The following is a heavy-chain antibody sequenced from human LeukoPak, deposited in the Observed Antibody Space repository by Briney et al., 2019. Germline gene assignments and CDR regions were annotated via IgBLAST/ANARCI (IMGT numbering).Heavy chain of an antibody. CDR1: GYTFTSYG. Sequence: ASVKVSCKASGYTFTSYGISWVRQAPGQGLEWMGWISAYNGNTNYAQKLQGRVTMTTDTSTSTAYMELRSLRSDDTAVYYCAREERPIAAAGRGAFDYWGQGTLVTVSS. CDR2: ISAYNGNT. J-gene: IGHJ4*02. CDR3: AREERPIAAAGRGAFDY. D-gene: IGHD6-13*01. V-gene: IGHV1-18*01.